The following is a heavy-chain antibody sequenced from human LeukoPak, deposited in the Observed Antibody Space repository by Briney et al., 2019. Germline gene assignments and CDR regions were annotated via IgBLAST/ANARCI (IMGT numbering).Heavy chain of an antibody. CDR1: GFTFRSYS. V-gene: IGHV3-30*02. Sequence: PGGTLRLSCAASGFTFRSYSMNWVRQAPGRGLEWLAFIQFEERFTSYKDSVKGRFTISRDDSKNTLHLQMNSLRSEDTAIYYCVKDLMGGSYSFDYWGQGTMVTVSS. D-gene: IGHD3-16*01. J-gene: IGHJ4*02. CDR3: VKDLMGGSYSFDY. CDR2: IQFEERFT.